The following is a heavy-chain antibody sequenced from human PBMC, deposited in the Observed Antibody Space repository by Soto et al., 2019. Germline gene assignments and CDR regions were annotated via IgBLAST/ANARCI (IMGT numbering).Heavy chain of an antibody. CDR3: AAGEASSRNLAPYYLDF. V-gene: IGHV4-59*01. CDR2: IHYSGTT. CDR1: GGSMRNYF. Sequence: LSLTCTVSGGSMRNYFWTWIRRPPGKGLEWIGYIHYSGTTSFFPSYNPSLRSRVTISEDTSKNQFSLKLLSVTTADTAVYFCAAGEASSRNLAPYYLDFWGQGTLVTV. D-gene: IGHD6-13*01. J-gene: IGHJ4*02.